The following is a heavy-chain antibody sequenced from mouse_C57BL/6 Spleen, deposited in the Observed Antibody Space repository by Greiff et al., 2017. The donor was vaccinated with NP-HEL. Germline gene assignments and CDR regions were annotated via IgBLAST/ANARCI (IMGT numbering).Heavy chain of an antibody. CDR2: ISGGGGNT. CDR3: ARQIYDGYYVDWYFDV. V-gene: IGHV5-9*01. CDR1: GFTFSSYT. J-gene: IGHJ1*03. Sequence: EVQLVESGGGLVKPGGSLKLSCAASGFTFSSYTMSWVRQTPEKRLEGVATISGGGGNTYYPDSVKGRFTISRDNAKNTLYPQMSSLRSEDTALYYCARQIYDGYYVDWYFDVWGTGTTVTVSS. D-gene: IGHD2-3*01.